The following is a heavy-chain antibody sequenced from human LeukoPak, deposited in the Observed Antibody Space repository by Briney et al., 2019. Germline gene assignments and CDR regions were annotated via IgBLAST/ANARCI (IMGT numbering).Heavy chain of an antibody. CDR2: IKNDGSDK. V-gene: IGHV3-7*01. Sequence: GGSLRLSCEASGFSLSAAWMTWVRQAPGKGLEWVATIKNDGSDKYYVDSVKGRFTLSRDNAKNSVYLQMNSLRVEDTAVYYCVNLGYSDGGQGTLVTVSS. J-gene: IGHJ4*02. CDR1: GFSLSAAW. D-gene: IGHD5-12*01. CDR3: VNLGYSD.